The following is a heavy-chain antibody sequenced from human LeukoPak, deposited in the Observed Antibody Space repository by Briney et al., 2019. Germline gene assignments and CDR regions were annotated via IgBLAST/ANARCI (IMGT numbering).Heavy chain of an antibody. D-gene: IGHD2-2*01. J-gene: IGHJ4*02. Sequence: ASVKVSCKASGYTFTGYYMHWVRQAPGQGLEWMGWINPNSGGTNYAQKFQGRVTMTRDTSTSTAYMELRSLRSDDTAVYYCARDTGVPAAKNSFPTDYWGQGTLVTVSS. CDR2: INPNSGGT. CDR1: GYTFTGYY. CDR3: ARDTGVPAAKNSFPTDY. V-gene: IGHV1-2*02.